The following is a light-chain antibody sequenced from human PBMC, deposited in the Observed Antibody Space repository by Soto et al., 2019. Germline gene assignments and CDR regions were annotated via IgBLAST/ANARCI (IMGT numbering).Light chain of an antibody. J-gene: IGKJ2*01. Sequence: EIVLTQSPGTLSLSPGERATLSCRASQSFNSIYLAWYQQKPGQAPRLLIYGASSRATGIPDRFSGSGSGTEFTLTISSLQSEDFALYYCHQYNSWPPGTFGQGTKVDIK. V-gene: IGKV3-20*01. CDR3: HQYNSWPPGT. CDR1: QSFNSIY. CDR2: GAS.